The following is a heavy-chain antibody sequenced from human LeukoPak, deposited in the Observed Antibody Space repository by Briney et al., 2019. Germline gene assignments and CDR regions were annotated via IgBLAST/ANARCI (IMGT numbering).Heavy chain of an antibody. J-gene: IGHJ5*02. V-gene: IGHV3-NL1*01. D-gene: IGHD1-26*01. CDR1: GFTFSSYG. CDR2: IYSGGNT. Sequence: GRSLRLSCAASGFTFSSYGMHWVRQAPGRGLEWVSVIYSGGNTFYADSVKGRFTISRHNSENTLYLQMNSLSADDTAVYYCVRLMGSGWFDPWGQGTLVTVFS. CDR3: VRLMGSGWFDP.